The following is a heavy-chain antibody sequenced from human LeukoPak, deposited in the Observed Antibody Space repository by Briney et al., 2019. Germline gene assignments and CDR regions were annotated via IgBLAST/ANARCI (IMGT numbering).Heavy chain of an antibody. V-gene: IGHV4-30-4*01. J-gene: IGHJ4*02. CDR1: GGSISSGDYY. CDR2: IYYSGST. CDR3: ARLDIVAANFDY. Sequence: SETLSLTCTVPGGSISSGDYYWSWIRQPPGKGLEWIGYIYYSGSTYYNPSLKSRVTISVDMSKNQFSLKLSSVTAADTAVYYCARLDIVAANFDYWGQGTLVTVSS. D-gene: IGHD5-12*01.